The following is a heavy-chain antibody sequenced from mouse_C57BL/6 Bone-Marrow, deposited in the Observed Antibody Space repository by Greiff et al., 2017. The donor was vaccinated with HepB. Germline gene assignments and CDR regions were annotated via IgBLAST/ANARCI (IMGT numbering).Heavy chain of an antibody. J-gene: IGHJ3*01. CDR2: LWSGGST. Sequence: VPLQPSGPCLVPPSPRLSLPCPVSGFSFTSSGVHWVRQSPGKVLEWLGVLWSGGSTDYNAAFISRLSISKDNSKSQVFFKMNSLQADDTAINYCDRDRPPFAYWGQGTLVTVSA. V-gene: IGHV2-2*01. CDR3: DRDRPPFAY. CDR1: GFSFTSSG.